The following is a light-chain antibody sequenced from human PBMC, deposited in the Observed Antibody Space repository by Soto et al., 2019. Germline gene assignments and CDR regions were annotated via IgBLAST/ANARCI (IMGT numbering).Light chain of an antibody. V-gene: IGLV1-51*01. CDR1: SSNIWGNS. Sequence: QSLLTQPPSVSAAPGQKVTISCSGSSSNIWGNSVSWYQQLPGTAPKLLIYYDNKLPSWIPYRFSCSKSGTSATLGITGLQNGDEDDYYCGRWDSSLXAYVFGTGTQVXVX. J-gene: IGLJ1*01. CDR2: YDN. CDR3: GRWDSSLXAYV.